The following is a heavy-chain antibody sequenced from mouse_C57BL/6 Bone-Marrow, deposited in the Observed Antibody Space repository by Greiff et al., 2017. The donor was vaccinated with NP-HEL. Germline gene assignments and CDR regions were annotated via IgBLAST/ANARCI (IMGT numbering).Heavy chain of an antibody. Sequence: EVQGVESGGDLVKPGGSLKLSCAASGFTFSSYGMSWVRQTPDKRLEWAATISSGGSYTYYPDSVKGRFTISRDNAKNTLYLQMSSLKSEDTAMYYCARDLDYYAMDYWGQGTSVTVSS. CDR1: GFTFSSYG. CDR2: ISSGGSYT. J-gene: IGHJ4*01. CDR3: ARDLDYYAMDY. V-gene: IGHV5-6*01.